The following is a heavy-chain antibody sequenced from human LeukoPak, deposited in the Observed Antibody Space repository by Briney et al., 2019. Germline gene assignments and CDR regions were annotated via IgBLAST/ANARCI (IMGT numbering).Heavy chain of an antibody. J-gene: IGHJ4*02. D-gene: IGHD3-10*01. CDR3: ARXQFRGVXXXKLDY. Sequence: PGGSLRLSCTASGFTFSSYGMHWVRQAPGKGLEWVAVIWYDGSNKYYADSVKGRFTISRDNSKNTLYLQMNSLRAEDTAVYYCARXQFRGVXXXKLDYWGQGXLVTVS. V-gene: IGHV3-33*01. CDR2: IWYDGSNK. CDR1: GFTFSSYG.